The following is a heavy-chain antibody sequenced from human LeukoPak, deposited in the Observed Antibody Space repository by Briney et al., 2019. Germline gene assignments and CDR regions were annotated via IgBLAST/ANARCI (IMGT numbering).Heavy chain of an antibody. CDR3: ARDPSGYCSGGSCYYRRFDY. J-gene: IGHJ4*02. D-gene: IGHD2-15*01. Sequence: ASVKVSCKASGYTFTSYDFNWVRQATGQRPEWMGWMSPNSGDTGYGQKFQDRVTMTRNTSISTAYMELSSLRSDDTAVYYCARDPSGYCSGGSCYYRRFDYWGQGTLVTVSS. CDR2: MSPNSGDT. CDR1: GYTFTSYD. V-gene: IGHV1-8*01.